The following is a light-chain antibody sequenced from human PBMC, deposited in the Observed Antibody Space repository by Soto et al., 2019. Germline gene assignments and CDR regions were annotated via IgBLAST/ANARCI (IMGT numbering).Light chain of an antibody. CDR2: SNN. V-gene: IGLV1-47*02. Sequence: QSVLTQPPSASVTPGQRVTISCSGSSPNIGSNHVYWYQQLPGTAPKLLIYSNNQRPSGVPDRFSGSKSGTSASLAISGLRSEDEADYYCAAWDDSLSGYVFGTGTKVTVL. J-gene: IGLJ1*01. CDR1: SPNIGSNH. CDR3: AAWDDSLSGYV.